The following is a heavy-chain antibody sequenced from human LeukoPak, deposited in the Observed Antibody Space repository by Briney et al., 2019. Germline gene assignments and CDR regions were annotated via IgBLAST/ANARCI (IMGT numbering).Heavy chain of an antibody. CDR1: GGSISSGGYY. CDR2: IYDSGST. V-gene: IGHV4-31*03. Sequence: PSETLSLSCTVSGGSISSGGYYWSWIRQHPGKGLEWIGYIYDSGSTYYNPSLKSRVTISVDTSKNQFSLKLSSVTAADTAVYYCARGGIGASMVRGVPSPGNWFDPWGQGTLVTVSS. CDR3: ARGGIGASMVRGVPSPGNWFDP. J-gene: IGHJ5*02. D-gene: IGHD3-10*01.